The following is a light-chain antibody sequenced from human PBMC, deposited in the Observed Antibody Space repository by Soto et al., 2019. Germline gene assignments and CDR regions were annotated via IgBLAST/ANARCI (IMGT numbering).Light chain of an antibody. CDR2: EVN. CDR1: SSDVGGYRY. V-gene: IGLV2-8*01. Sequence: QSALTQPPSASGSPGQSVTISCTGTSSDVGGYRYVSWYQQHPGKAPKLIIYEVNNRPSGVPDRFSGSKSDNTASLTVSGLQAEDEADYYCQSYDSSLSGSVFGTGTKLTVL. J-gene: IGLJ1*01. CDR3: QSYDSSLSGSV.